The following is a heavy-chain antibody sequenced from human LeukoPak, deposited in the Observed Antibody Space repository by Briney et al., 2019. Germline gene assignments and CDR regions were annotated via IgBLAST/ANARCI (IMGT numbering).Heavy chain of an antibody. J-gene: IGHJ4*02. CDR1: GGTFSSYA. V-gene: IGHV1-69*06. CDR3: ARSSIIAAAGPYYFDY. D-gene: IGHD6-13*01. Sequence: SVKVSRKASGGTFSSYAISWVRQAPGQGLEWMGGIIPIFGTANYAQKFQGRVTITADKSTSTAYMELSSLRSEDTAVYYCARSSIIAAAGPYYFDYWGQGTLVTVSS. CDR2: IIPIFGTA.